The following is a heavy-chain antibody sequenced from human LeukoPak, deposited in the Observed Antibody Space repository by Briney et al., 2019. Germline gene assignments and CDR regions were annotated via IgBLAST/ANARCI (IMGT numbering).Heavy chain of an antibody. CDR2: IYYSGRT. D-gene: IGHD5-18*01. V-gene: IGHV4-59*01. Sequence: PSETLSLTCNVSGGSISSYYWSWIRQPPGKGLEWIGYIYYSGRTNYNPSLRSRVTISVDTSKKHFSLKLSSVTAADTAVYYCARGKTDTAMVKDGYYFDYWGQGTLVTVSS. CDR1: GGSISSYY. J-gene: IGHJ4*02. CDR3: ARGKTDTAMVKDGYYFDY.